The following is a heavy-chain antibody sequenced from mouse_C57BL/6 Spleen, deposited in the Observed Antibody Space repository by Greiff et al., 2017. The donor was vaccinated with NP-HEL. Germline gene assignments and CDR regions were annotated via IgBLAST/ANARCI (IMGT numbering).Heavy chain of an antibody. V-gene: IGHV1-78*01. CDR1: GYTFTDHT. Sequence: QVQLQQSDAELVQPGASVKISCKVSGYTFTDHTIHWMKQRPEQGLEWIGYIYPRDGSTKYNEKFKGKATLTTDKSSSTAYMQLNSLTSEDSAVYFCARPLYDYDDYYFDYWGQGTTLTVSS. CDR3: ARPLYDYDDYYFDY. D-gene: IGHD2-4*01. J-gene: IGHJ2*01. CDR2: IYPRDGST.